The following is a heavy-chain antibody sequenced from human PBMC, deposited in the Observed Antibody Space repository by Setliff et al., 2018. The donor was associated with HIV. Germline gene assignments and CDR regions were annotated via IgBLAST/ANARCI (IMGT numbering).Heavy chain of an antibody. V-gene: IGHV3-53*01. CDR1: GFTVGNNH. CDR3: ARPLLRTNPVYGILGNWFDS. Sequence: GGSLRLSCAASGFTVGNNHLTWVRQAPGKGLEWVSVMNSDGGTYYADSVKGRFTISRDNSINIVYLHMNSLIAEDTAVYYCARPLLRTNPVYGILGNWFDSWGRGTLVTVSS. D-gene: IGHD2-8*01. CDR2: MNSDGGT. J-gene: IGHJ5*01.